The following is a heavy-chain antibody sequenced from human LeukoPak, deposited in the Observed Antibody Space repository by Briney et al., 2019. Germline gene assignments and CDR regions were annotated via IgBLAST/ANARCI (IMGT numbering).Heavy chain of an antibody. CDR3: ARDRYYYDSSGYHGAYFGY. Sequence: PSRTLSLTCTVSGGSISSGDYYWSWIRQPPGKGLGWIGYIYYSGSTHYNPSLKSRVTISVDTSKNQFSLKLSSVTAADTAVYYCARDRYYYDSSGYHGAYFGYWGQGTLVTVSS. CDR1: GGSISSGDYY. D-gene: IGHD3-22*01. V-gene: IGHV4-30-4*08. J-gene: IGHJ4*02. CDR2: IYYSGST.